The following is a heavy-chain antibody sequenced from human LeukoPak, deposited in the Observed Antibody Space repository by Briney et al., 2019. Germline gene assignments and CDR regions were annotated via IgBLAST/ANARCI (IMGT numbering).Heavy chain of an antibody. CDR3: ARHQRASSWWNFDY. CDR2: IYTSGSS. D-gene: IGHD6-13*01. V-gene: IGHV4-4*07. J-gene: IGHJ4*02. CDR1: GDSISSYY. Sequence: SETLSLTCTVSGDSISSYYWSWLRQPAGKGLEWIGRIYTSGSSNYNPSLKSRVTMSVDTSKNQFSLKLSSVTAADTAVYYCARHQRASSWWNFDYWGQGTLVTVSS.